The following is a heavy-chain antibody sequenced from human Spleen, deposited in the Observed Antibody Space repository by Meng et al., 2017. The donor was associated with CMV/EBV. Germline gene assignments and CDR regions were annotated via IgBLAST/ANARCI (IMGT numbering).Heavy chain of an antibody. J-gene: IGHJ4*02. CDR2: IYSGGST. Sequence: GGSLRLSCAASGFTVSSNYMSWVRQAPGKGLEWVSVIYSGGSTYYADSVKGRFTISRDNSKNTLYLQMNSLRAEDTAVYYCARIGYYDSSGGKGIDYWGQGTLVTVSS. CDR3: ARIGYYDSSGGKGIDY. D-gene: IGHD3-22*01. V-gene: IGHV3-53*01. CDR1: GFTVSSNY.